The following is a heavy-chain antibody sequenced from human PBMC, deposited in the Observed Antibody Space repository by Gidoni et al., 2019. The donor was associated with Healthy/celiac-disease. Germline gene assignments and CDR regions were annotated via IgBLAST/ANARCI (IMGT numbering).Heavy chain of an antibody. CDR1: GFTFSSYA. CDR2: ISGSGGST. J-gene: IGHJ3*02. Sequence: EVQLLESGGGLVQPGGSLRLSCAAPGFTFSSYAMSWVRQAPGKGLEWVSAISGSGGSTYYADSVKGRFTISRDNSKNTLYLQMNSLRAEDTAVYYYAKEKSDYDDAFDIWGQGTMVTVSS. D-gene: IGHD5-12*01. V-gene: IGHV3-23*01. CDR3: AKEKSDYDDAFDI.